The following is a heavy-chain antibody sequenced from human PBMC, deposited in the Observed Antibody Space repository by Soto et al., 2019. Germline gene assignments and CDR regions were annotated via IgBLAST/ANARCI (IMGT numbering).Heavy chain of an antibody. CDR2: TYYRSKWYN. CDR1: GDSVSSNSAA. J-gene: IGHJ5*01. V-gene: IGHV6-1*01. Sequence: PSQTLSLTCAISGDSVSSNSAAWNWIRQSPSRGLEWLGRTYYRSKWYNDYAVSVKSRITINPDTSKNQFSLQLNSVTPEDTAVYYCARDCEYCSSTNCRLWLAPWGQGSLVTGSS. CDR3: ARDCEYCSSTNCRLWLAP. D-gene: IGHD2-2*01.